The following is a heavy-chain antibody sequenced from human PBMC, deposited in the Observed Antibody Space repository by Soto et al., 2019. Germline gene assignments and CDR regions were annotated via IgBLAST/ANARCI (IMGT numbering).Heavy chain of an antibody. CDR2: ISYDGSNK. J-gene: IGHJ4*02. D-gene: IGHD2-15*01. CDR1: GFTFSSYG. V-gene: IGHV3-30*03. CDR3: ALPTRRVVAAFDY. Sequence: GGSLRLSCAASGFTFSSYGMHWVRQAPGKGPEWVAVISYDGSNKYYADSVKGRFTISRDNSKNTLYLQMNSLRAEDTAVYYCALPTRRVVAAFDYWGQGTLVTVSS.